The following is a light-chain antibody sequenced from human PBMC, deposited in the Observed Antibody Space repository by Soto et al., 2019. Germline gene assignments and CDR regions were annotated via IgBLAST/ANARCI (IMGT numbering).Light chain of an antibody. J-gene: IGLJ2*01. V-gene: IGLV1-47*01. Sequence: QSALTQPPSASGTPGQRVTISCSGGSSNIGSKTINWYQQLPGTAPKLLIYRNNQRPSGVPDRFSGSKSGTSASLAISGLRSEDEADYYCAAWDDSLSGVVFGGGTKLTVL. CDR1: SSNIGSKT. CDR3: AAWDDSLSGVV. CDR2: RNN.